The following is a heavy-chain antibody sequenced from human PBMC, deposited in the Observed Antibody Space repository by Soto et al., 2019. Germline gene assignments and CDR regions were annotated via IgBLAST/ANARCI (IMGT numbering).Heavy chain of an antibody. D-gene: IGHD2-2*01. CDR2: IYHSGST. Sequence: ATLSLTCAVSGGSISSSNWWSWVRQPPGKGLEWIGEIYHSGSTNYNPSLKSRVTISVDKSKNQFSLKLSSVTAADTAVYYCASTYCSSTSCYRPFDYWGQGTLVTVSS. CDR3: ASTYCSSTSCYRPFDY. J-gene: IGHJ4*02. CDR1: GGSISSSNW. V-gene: IGHV4-4*02.